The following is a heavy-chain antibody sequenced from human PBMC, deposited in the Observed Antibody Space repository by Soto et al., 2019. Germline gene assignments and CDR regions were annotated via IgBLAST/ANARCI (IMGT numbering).Heavy chain of an antibody. V-gene: IGHV3-15*01. CDR2: IKSETDGGTS. CDR3: ITVGPSYRAAAAPENGYYYYGMDV. CDR1: GFTFSNAW. D-gene: IGHD6-13*01. Sequence: GGSLRLSCAASGFTFSNAWMSWVRQAPGKGLEWVGRIKSETDGGTSDYPAPVKGRFTISRDDSKNTLYLQMNSLKTEDTAVYYCITVGPSYRAAAAPENGYYYYGMDVWGQGNTVTVFS. J-gene: IGHJ6*02.